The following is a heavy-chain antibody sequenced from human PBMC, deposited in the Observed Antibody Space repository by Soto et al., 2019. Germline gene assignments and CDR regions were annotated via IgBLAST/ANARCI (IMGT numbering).Heavy chain of an antibody. Sequence: QVQLVESGGGVVQPGRSLRLSCAASGFTFSSYGMHWVRQAPGKGLEWVAVISYDGSNKYYADSVKGRFTISRDNSKNTLYLQMNSLRAEDTAVYYCAKTHSLRTVFDAFDIWGQGTMVTVSS. CDR1: GFTFSSYG. J-gene: IGHJ3*02. CDR2: ISYDGSNK. CDR3: AKTHSLRTVFDAFDI. D-gene: IGHD2-21*02. V-gene: IGHV3-30*18.